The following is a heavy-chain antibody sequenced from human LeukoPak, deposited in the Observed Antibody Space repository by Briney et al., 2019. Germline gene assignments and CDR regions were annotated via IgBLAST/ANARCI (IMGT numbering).Heavy chain of an antibody. V-gene: IGHV3-30-3*01. CDR1: GFTFNSYA. J-gene: IGHJ4*02. Sequence: RPGGSLRLSCAASGFTFNSYAMHWVRQAPGKGLEWVAVISSDGSNNYYADSVKGRFTISIDNSKNTLYLQVNSLRAEDTAVYYCARDRYSSGWYGDFDCWGQGTLVTVSS. CDR2: ISSDGSNN. CDR3: ARDRYSSGWYGDFDC. D-gene: IGHD6-19*01.